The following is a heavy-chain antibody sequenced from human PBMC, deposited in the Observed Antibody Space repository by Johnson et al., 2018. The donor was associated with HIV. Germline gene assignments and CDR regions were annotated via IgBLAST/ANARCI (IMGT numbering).Heavy chain of an antibody. D-gene: IGHD2-2*01. J-gene: IGHJ3*02. CDR2: IKSKTDGGTT. CDR1: GFTFSNAW. V-gene: IGHV3-15*01. CDR3: AKCPSVSTFDAFDI. Sequence: VQLVGSGGGLVKPGGSLRLSCAASGFTFSNAWMSWVRQAPGKGLEWVGRIKSKTDGGTTDYAEPVKGRFTISRDNFKNTLYLQMNSLRAEEQALYYCAKCPSVSTFDAFDILGQGTMVTVPS.